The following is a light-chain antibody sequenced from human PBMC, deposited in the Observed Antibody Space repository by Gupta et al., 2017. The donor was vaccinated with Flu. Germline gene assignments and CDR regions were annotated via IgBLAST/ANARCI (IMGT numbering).Light chain of an antibody. CDR3: QRYNTWPPGIT. J-gene: IGKJ3*01. CDR2: GAS. Sequence: EIVMTQSQATLSASPGERATLSGRASQSVSSNLSWYQQQPGQAPWLLLFGASTRATGIPARFSGSGSGTECTLTISSLQSEDVAVYYCQRYNTWPPGITFGPGTKVDIK. CDR1: QSVSSN. V-gene: IGKV3-15*01.